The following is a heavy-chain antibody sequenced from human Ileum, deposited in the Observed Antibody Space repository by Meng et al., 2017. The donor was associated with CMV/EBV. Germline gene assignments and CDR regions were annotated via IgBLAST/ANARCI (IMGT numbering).Heavy chain of an antibody. D-gene: IGHD5-24*01. V-gene: IGHV3-21*01. CDR2: VSSDSSYI. CDR3: AKIGDGFSSGDY. CDR1: GFSFSSYS. Sequence: GGSLRLSCAASGFSFSSYSMNWVRQAPGKGLEWVSSVSSDSSYIYYADSVKGRFTISRDNAKNSLYLQMNSLRVDDTAVYYCAKIGDGFSSGDYWGQGTLVTVSS. J-gene: IGHJ4*02.